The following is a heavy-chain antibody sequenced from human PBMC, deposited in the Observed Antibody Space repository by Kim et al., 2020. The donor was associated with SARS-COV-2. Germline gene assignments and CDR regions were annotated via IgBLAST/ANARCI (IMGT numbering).Heavy chain of an antibody. CDR2: IKQDGSEK. D-gene: IGHD5-12*01. CDR3: ARDGRWLQFMFYFDY. CDR1: GFTFSTYW. J-gene: IGHJ4*02. V-gene: IGHV3-7*01. Sequence: GGSLRLSCAASGFTFSTYWMSWVRQAPGKGLEWVANIKQDGSEKYYVDSVKGRFTISRDNAKNSLYLQMNSLRAEDTAVYYCARDGRWLQFMFYFDYWGQGTLVTVSS.